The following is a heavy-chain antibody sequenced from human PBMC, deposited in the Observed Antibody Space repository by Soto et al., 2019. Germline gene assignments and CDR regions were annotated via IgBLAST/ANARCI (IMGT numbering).Heavy chain of an antibody. Sequence: LRLSCAASGFTFSSYGMHWVRQAPGKGLEWVAVISYDGSNKYYADSVKGRFTISRDNSKNTLYLQMNSLRAEDTAVYYCAKDLGFLEWLPPLGFDYWGQGTLVTVSS. CDR1: GFTFSSYG. V-gene: IGHV3-30*18. CDR2: ISYDGSNK. CDR3: AKDLGFLEWLPPLGFDY. J-gene: IGHJ4*02. D-gene: IGHD3-3*01.